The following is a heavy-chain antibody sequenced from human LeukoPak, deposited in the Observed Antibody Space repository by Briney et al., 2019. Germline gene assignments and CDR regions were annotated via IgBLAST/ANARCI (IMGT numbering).Heavy chain of an antibody. V-gene: IGHV1-69*05. CDR3: AGWSHQGGNYYYYYYMDV. CDR1: GGTFSSYA. CDR2: IIPIFGTA. J-gene: IGHJ6*03. D-gene: IGHD3-16*01. Sequence: SVKVSCKASGGTFSSYAISWVRQAPGQGLEWMGGIIPIFGTANYAQKFQGRVTITTDESTSTAYMELSSLRSEDTAVYYCAGWSHQGGNYYYYYYMDVWGKGTTVTVSS.